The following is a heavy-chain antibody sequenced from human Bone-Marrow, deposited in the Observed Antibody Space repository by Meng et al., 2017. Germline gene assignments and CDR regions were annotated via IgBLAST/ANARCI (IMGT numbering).Heavy chain of an antibody. CDR3: ARGIGLYYDFWSGYYPNYYYYYGMDV. J-gene: IGHJ6*02. CDR2: INHSGST. V-gene: IGHV4-34*01. D-gene: IGHD3-3*01. CDR1: GGSFSGYY. Sequence: SETLSLTCAVYGGSFSGYYWSWIRQPPGKGLEWIGEINHSGSTNYNPSLKSRVTISVDTSKNQFSLKLSSVTAADTAVYYCARGIGLYYDFWSGYYPNYYYYYGMDVWGQGTMVTVSS.